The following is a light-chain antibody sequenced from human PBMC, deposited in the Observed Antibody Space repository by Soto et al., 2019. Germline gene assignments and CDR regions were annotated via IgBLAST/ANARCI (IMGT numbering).Light chain of an antibody. J-gene: IGKJ4*01. CDR2: DAS. Sequence: DIPITQSPSTLSASVGDRVTITCGASQSISSWLAWYQQKLGRAPRLLIYDASSLESGVPPRFSGSGYGTEFTLTISSLQPDDFATYYCQQYNTYSSLTFGGGTKVDIK. CDR1: QSISSW. CDR3: QQYNTYSSLT. V-gene: IGKV1-5*01.